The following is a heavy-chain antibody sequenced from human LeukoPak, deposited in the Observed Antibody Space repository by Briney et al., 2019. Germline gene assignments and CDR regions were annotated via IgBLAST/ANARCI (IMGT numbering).Heavy chain of an antibody. J-gene: IGHJ4*02. D-gene: IGHD2-15*01. CDR3: TADMPASSRAADY. CDR2: IKSKTDGGKT. Sequence: GGSLRLSCAASGFTFSDAWMSWVRQAPGTGLEWVGRIKSKTDGGKTGYSAPVKGRFTISGDDSKNTLYLQMNSLKTEDTAVYYCTADMPASSRAADYWGQGTLVTVSS. CDR1: GFTFSDAW. V-gene: IGHV3-15*01.